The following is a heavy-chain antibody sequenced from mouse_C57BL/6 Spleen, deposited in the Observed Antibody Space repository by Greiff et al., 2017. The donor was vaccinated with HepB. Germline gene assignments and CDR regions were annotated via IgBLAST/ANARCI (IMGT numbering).Heavy chain of an antibody. CDR2: IYPGDGDT. CDR1: GYAFSSSW. Sequence: VQVVESGPELVKPGASVKISCKASGYAFSSSWMNWVKQRPGKGLEWIGRIYPGDGDTNYNGKFKGKATLTADKSSSTAYMQLSSLTSEDSAVYFCAREYGKGYYFDYWGQGTTLTVSS. D-gene: IGHD1-1*02. CDR3: AREYGKGYYFDY. V-gene: IGHV1-82*01. J-gene: IGHJ2*01.